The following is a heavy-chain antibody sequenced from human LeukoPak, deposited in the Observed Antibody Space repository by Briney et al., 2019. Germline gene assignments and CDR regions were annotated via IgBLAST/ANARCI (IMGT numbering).Heavy chain of an antibody. CDR1: GGSIRGYY. J-gene: IGHJ4*02. V-gene: IGHV4-59*01. CDR2: IYSSGST. Sequence: KPSETLSLTCNVSGGSIRGYYWSWIRQPPGKGLEWIGYIYSSGSTNYNPSLKSRVTMSVDTSKNQFSLKVSSVTAADTAVYYCARDPGITGTPSFDYWGQGTLVTVSS. CDR3: ARDPGITGTPSFDY. D-gene: IGHD1-7*01.